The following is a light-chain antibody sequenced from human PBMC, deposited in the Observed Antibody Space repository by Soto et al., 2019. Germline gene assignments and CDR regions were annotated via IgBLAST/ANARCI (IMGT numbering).Light chain of an antibody. J-gene: IGLJ1*01. CDR3: HVWDSSSEHV. CDR2: DDS. Sequence: SYELTQPPSVSVAPGQTARITCGGNNIGSKSVHWYQQKPGQAPVLVVDDDSDRXSGXPERFSGSNSGNTATLTISRVEAGDEADYFCHVWDSSSEHVFGTGTKVTVL. V-gene: IGLV3-21*02. CDR1: NIGSKS.